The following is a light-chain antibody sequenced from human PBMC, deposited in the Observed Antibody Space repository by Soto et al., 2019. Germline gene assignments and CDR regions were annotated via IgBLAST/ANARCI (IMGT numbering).Light chain of an antibody. Sequence: QSALTQPPSASGSPGQSVTISCTGTSSDVGGYNYVSWYQQHPGKAPKLMIYEVNKRPSGVPDRFSGSKSGNTASLTVSGLQAEDEADYYCSSFAGNNNLGGFGTGTKV. CDR1: SSDVGGYNY. V-gene: IGLV2-8*01. CDR3: SSFAGNNNLGG. CDR2: EVN. J-gene: IGLJ1*01.